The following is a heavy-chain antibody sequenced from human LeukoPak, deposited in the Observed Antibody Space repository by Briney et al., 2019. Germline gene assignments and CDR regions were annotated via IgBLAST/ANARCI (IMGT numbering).Heavy chain of an antibody. J-gene: IGHJ4*02. V-gene: IGHV4-39*01. D-gene: IGHD6-13*01. CDR3: ARHGGIAAAGTFDY. Sequence: PPGTPSLTCTVSGGSISSSSYYWGWIRQPPGKGLEWIGSIYYSGSTYYNPSLKSRVTISVDTSKNQFSLKLSSVTAADTAVYYCARHGGIAAAGTFDYWGQGTLVTVSS. CDR2: IYYSGST. CDR1: GGSISSSSYY.